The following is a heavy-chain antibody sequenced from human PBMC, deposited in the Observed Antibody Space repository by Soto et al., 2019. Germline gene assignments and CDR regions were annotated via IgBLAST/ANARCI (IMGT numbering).Heavy chain of an antibody. J-gene: IGHJ6*02. Sequence: GASVKFSCKASGYNFTSHYMHWVRQAPGQGLEWMGWINPNSGGTNYAQKFQGWVTMTRDTSISTAYMELSRLRSDDTAVYYCARDQEDIVATGGMDVWGQGTTVTVSS. CDR2: INPNSGGT. CDR3: ARDQEDIVATGGMDV. D-gene: IGHD5-12*01. CDR1: GYNFTSHY. V-gene: IGHV1-2*04.